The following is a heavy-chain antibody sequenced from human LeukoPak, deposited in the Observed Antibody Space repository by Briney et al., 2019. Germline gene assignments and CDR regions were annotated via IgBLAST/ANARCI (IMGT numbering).Heavy chain of an antibody. CDR1: GFTFSSYW. CDR2: INTDGSST. CDR3: ARDRPIDC. V-gene: IGHV3-74*01. Sequence: GGSLRLSCAASGFTFSSYWMHWVRQAPGKGLVCVSRINTDGSSTSYADSVKGRFTISRDNAKNTLYLQMNSLRAEDTAFYYCARDRPIDCWGQGTLVTVSS. J-gene: IGHJ4*02.